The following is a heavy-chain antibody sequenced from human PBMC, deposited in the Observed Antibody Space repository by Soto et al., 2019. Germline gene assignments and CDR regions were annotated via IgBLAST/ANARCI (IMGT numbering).Heavy chain of an antibody. Sequence: SETLSLTCSVYGGSFSGYYWSWIRQPPGKGLEWIGEINHSGSTNYNPSLKSRVTISVDTSKNQLSLKLSSVTAADTAVYYCARLYYYYYYMDVWGKGTTVTVSS. CDR3: ARLYYYYYYMDV. CDR1: GGSFSGYY. J-gene: IGHJ6*03. CDR2: INHSGST. V-gene: IGHV4-34*01.